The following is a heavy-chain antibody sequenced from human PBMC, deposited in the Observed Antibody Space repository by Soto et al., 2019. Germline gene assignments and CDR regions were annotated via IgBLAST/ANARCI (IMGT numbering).Heavy chain of an antibody. V-gene: IGHV3-48*01. CDR1: GFTFSSFS. CDR3: ARGGSLNWFDP. Sequence: GGSLRLSCAASGFTFSSFSMNWVRQAPGKGLEWVSFLSSSTSTIYYADSVKGRFTISIDNAKNSLYLQMNSLRAEDTAVYYCARGGSLNWFDPWGQGT. J-gene: IGHJ5*02. D-gene: IGHD3-10*01. CDR2: LSSSTSTI.